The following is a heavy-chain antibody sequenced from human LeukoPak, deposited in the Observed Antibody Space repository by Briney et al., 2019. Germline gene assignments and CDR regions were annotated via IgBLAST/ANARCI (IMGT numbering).Heavy chain of an antibody. CDR3: ARAALYDFWSGYYDY. J-gene: IGHJ4*02. Sequence: ASVKVSCKASGYTFTGYYMHWVRQAPGQGLEWMGWINPNSGGTNYAQKFQGRVTMTRDTSISTAYMELSRLRSDGTAVYYCARAALYDFWSGYYDYWGQGTLVTVPS. CDR2: INPNSGGT. D-gene: IGHD3-3*01. V-gene: IGHV1-2*02. CDR1: GYTFTGYY.